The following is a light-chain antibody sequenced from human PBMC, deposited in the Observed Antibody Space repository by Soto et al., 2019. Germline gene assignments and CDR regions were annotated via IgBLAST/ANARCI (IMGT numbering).Light chain of an antibody. V-gene: IGLV2-14*01. Sequence: QSALTQPASVSGSPGQSITMSCTGTSSDVGAYNYVSWYQQHPGKAPKLMIFEVSNRPSGVSNRFSGSKSGNTASLTISGHQAEDESDYYCSSYTSSSSYVFGTGTKLTVL. CDR1: SSDVGAYNY. J-gene: IGLJ1*01. CDR2: EVS. CDR3: SSYTSSSSYV.